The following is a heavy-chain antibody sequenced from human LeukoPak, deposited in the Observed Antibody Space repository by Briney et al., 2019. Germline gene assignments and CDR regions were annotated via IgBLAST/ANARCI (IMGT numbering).Heavy chain of an antibody. Sequence: KPSETLSLTCAVSGYSISSGYYWGWIRQPPGKGLVWIGSIYHSGSTYYNPSLKSRVTISVDTSKNQFSLKLSSVTAADTAVYYCARTSRKQGYYFDYWGQGTLVTVSS. J-gene: IGHJ4*02. D-gene: IGHD1-14*01. CDR1: GYSISSGYY. CDR3: ARTSRKQGYYFDY. V-gene: IGHV4-38-2*01. CDR2: IYHSGST.